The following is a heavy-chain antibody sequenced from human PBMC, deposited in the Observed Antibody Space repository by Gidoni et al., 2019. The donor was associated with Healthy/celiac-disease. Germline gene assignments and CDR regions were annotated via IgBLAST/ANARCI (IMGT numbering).Heavy chain of an antibody. V-gene: IGHV3-43*02. J-gene: IGHJ6*02. CDR2: ISGDGGST. CDR1: GFTFADYA. CDR3: AKDDFDWRQNADYYYYYGMDV. D-gene: IGHD3-9*01. Sequence: EVQLVESGGGVVQPGGSLRLSCAASGFTFADYAMHWVRQAPGKGLEWVSLISGDGGSTYYADAVKGRFTISRDNSKNSLYLQMNSLRTEDTALYYCAKDDFDWRQNADYYYYYGMDVWGQGTTVTVSS.